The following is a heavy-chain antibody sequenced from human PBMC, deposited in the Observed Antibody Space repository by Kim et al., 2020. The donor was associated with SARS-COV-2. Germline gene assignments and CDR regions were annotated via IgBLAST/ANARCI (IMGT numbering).Heavy chain of an antibody. V-gene: IGHV3-30*02. J-gene: IGHJ4*02. D-gene: IGHD3-9*01. CDR3: AKAPILTGYYLGIDY. Sequence: DSVKGRFTISRDNSKTTLYLQMNSLRAEDTAVYYCAKAPILTGYYLGIDYWGQGTLVTVSS.